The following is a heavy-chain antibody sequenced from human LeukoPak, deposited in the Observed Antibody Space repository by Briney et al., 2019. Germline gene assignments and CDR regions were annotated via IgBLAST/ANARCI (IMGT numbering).Heavy chain of an antibody. CDR1: GGSISSYF. J-gene: IGHJ4*02. V-gene: IGHV4-59*08. D-gene: IGHD2-21*02. CDR2: ISYTGTT. CDR3: ARCDPFYFDN. Sequence: SETLSLTCSVSGGSISSYFWSWIRQPPGKGLEWIGHISYTGTTNYNTSLQSRLSMSIDTSKKQFSLKLRALTAADTAVYYCARCDPFYFDNWGEETLVTVSS.